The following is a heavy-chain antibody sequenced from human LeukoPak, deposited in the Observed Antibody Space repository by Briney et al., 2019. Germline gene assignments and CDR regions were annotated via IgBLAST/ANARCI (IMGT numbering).Heavy chain of an antibody. D-gene: IGHD2-2*02. J-gene: IGHJ2*01. CDR3: ARVRYCSSTSCYKAYWYFDL. Sequence: SETLSLACTVSGGSISSGSYYWSWIRQPAGKGLEWIGRIYTSGSTNYNPSLKSRVTISVDTSKNQFSLKLSSVTAVDTAVYYCARVRYCSSTSCYKAYWYFDLWGRGTLVTVSS. CDR2: IYTSGST. V-gene: IGHV4-61*02. CDR1: GGSISSGSYY.